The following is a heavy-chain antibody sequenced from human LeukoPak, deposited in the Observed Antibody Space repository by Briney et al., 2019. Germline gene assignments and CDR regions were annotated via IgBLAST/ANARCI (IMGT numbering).Heavy chain of an antibody. CDR2: TNTAGTIT. D-gene: IGHD3-22*01. CDR1: GFVFRRYC. J-gene: IGHJ4*02. CDR3: VREAMFDRSLDQ. Sequence: GGSLRLSCEVSGFVFRRYCMHWVRQVPGKGLVWVARTNTAGTITTYADSVQGRFTMSRDNGQEKLFLQLTSLRVEDTAVYFCVREAMFDRSLDQWGQGTLVTVSS. V-gene: IGHV3-74*01.